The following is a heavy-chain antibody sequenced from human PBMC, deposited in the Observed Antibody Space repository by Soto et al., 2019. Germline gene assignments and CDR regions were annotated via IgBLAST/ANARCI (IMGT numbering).Heavy chain of an antibody. Sequence: SETLSLTCAVYGGSFSGYYWSWIRQPPGKGLEWIGEINHSGSTNYNPSLKSRVTISVDTSKNQFSLKLSSVTAADTAVYFCARTGYSSGWYKAAFDIWGQGTMVTVSS. CDR2: INHSGST. CDR3: ARTGYSSGWYKAAFDI. CDR1: GGSFSGYY. V-gene: IGHV4-34*01. D-gene: IGHD6-19*01. J-gene: IGHJ3*02.